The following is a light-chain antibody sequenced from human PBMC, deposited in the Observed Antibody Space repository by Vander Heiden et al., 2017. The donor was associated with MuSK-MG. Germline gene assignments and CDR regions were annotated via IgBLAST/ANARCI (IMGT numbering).Light chain of an antibody. J-gene: IGKJ2*01. CDR1: QSISSY. CDR3: QQSYSTLYT. Sequence: IPMTQSPSSLSASVGDRVTITCRASQSISSYLNWYQQKPGKAPKRLIYAASSLQSGVPSRFSGSGSGTDFTLTISSLQPEDFATYYCQQSYSTLYTFGQGTKLEIK. CDR2: AAS. V-gene: IGKV1-39*01.